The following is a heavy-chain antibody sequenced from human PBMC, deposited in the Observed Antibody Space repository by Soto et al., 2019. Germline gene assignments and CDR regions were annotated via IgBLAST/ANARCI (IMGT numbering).Heavy chain of an antibody. CDR2: INPNSGGT. D-gene: IGHD3-3*01. V-gene: IGHV1-2*02. J-gene: IGHJ5*02. Sequence: ASVKVSCKASGYTFTGYYMRWVRQAPGQGLEWMGWINPNSGGTNYAQKFQGRVTMTRDTSISTAYMELSRLRSDDTAVYYCARGKSGYHNWFDPWGQGTLVTVSS. CDR1: GYTFTGYY. CDR3: ARGKSGYHNWFDP.